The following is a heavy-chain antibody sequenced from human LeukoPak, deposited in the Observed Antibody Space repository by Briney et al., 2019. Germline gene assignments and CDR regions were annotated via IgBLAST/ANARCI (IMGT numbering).Heavy chain of an antibody. Sequence: PSETLSLTCAVYGGSFSGYYWSWIRQPPGKGLEWIGEINHSGSTNYNPSLKSRVTISVDTSKNQFSLKLSSVTAADTAVYYCAGRWVRGEGFDYWGQGTLVTVSS. D-gene: IGHD3-10*01. CDR1: GGSFSGYY. J-gene: IGHJ4*02. V-gene: IGHV4-34*01. CDR2: INHSGST. CDR3: AGRWVRGEGFDY.